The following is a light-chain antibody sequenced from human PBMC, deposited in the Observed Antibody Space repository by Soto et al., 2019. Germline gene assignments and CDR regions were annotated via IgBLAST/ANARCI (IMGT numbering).Light chain of an antibody. CDR2: DVY. CDR3: SSYTTSSSYV. CDR1: SSDVGGFNY. J-gene: IGLJ1*01. V-gene: IGLV2-14*01. Sequence: QSMLTQPASVSGSPGQSITISCTGTSSDVGGFNYVSWYQQHPGKAPKLLIFDVYSRPSGISNRFSGSKSGNTASLTISGLRAEDEADYYCSSYTTSSSYVFGAGTKVTVL.